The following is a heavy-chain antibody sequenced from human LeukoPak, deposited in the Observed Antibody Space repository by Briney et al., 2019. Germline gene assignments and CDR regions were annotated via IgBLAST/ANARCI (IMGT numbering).Heavy chain of an antibody. V-gene: IGHV3-53*01. CDR3: ARGRVYYYYDY. Sequence: GGSLRLSCAVSGFNVRSNYMTWVRQAPGKGLEWVSVLHSGGDTYYADSVRGRFTISRDNSENMLFLQMNGLRADDSAIYYCARGRVYYYYDYWGQGTLVTVSS. J-gene: IGHJ4*02. CDR1: GFNVRSNY. D-gene: IGHD5/OR15-5a*01. CDR2: LHSGGDT.